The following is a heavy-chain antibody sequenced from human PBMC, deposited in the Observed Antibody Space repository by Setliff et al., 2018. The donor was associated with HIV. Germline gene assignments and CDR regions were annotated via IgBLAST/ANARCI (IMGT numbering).Heavy chain of an antibody. D-gene: IGHD6-19*01. CDR1: GGSYSGYY. CDR3: ARGVRDNSGWSSYYFDY. Sequence: SETLSLTCAVYGGSYSGYYWSWTRQPPGKGLEWIGEVTHSGRTNYNPSLESRVTTSVDTSKKQFSLRLTSVTAADTAVYYCARGVRDNSGWSSYYFDYWGQGTLVTVS. CDR2: VTHSGRT. J-gene: IGHJ4*02. V-gene: IGHV4-34*01.